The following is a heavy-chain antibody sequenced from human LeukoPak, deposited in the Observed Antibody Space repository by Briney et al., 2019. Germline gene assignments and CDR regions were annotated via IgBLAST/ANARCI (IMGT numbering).Heavy chain of an antibody. CDR2: INPNSGGT. CDR3: ARGGGNSWVWYFDL. Sequence: ASVKVSCKASGYTFTGYYMHWVRQAPGQGLEWMGWINPNSGGTNYAQKFQGRVTMTRDTFISTAYMELSRLRSDDTAVYYCARGGGNSWVWYFDLWGRGTLVTVSS. J-gene: IGHJ2*01. D-gene: IGHD4-23*01. V-gene: IGHV1-2*02. CDR1: GYTFTGYY.